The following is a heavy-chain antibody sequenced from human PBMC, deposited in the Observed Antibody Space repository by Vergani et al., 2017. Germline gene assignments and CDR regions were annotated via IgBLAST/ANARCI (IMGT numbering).Heavy chain of an antibody. CDR3: ARVTRSXYYGSGSYYYYCYGMDV. CDR2: TYYRSKWSN. CDR1: GDSVSSNSAA. V-gene: IGHV6-1*01. J-gene: IGHJ6*02. D-gene: IGHD3-10*01. Sequence: QVQLQQSGPGLVKPSQTLSLTCAISGDSVSSNSAAWNWIRQSPSRGLEWLGRTYYRSKWSNDYAVSVKSRITIKPATSKNQFSLQLNSVTPEDTAVYYCARVTRSXYYGSGSYYYYCYGMDVWGQGTAVTVSS.